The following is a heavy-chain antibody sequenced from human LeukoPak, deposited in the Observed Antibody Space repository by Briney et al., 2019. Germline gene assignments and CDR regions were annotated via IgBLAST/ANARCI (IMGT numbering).Heavy chain of an antibody. CDR1: GGSIDSNY. CDR2: IYYTGSS. Sequence: SETLSLTCTVSGGSIDSNYWTWIRQPPGKGLEWIGYIYYTGSSTYNPSLQSRVTMSVDRSKNQFSLKLNSVTAADTAVYYCASDSGDWIHYWGQGTLVTVSS. D-gene: IGHD2-21*01. V-gene: IGHV4-59*01. J-gene: IGHJ4*02. CDR3: ASDSGDWIHY.